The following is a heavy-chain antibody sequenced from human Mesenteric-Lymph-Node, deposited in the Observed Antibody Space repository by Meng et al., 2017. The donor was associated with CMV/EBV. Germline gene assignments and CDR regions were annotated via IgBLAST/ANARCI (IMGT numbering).Heavy chain of an antibody. CDR1: GGSISSSNYY. V-gene: IGHV4-30-4*08. Sequence: SETLSLTCTVSGGSISSSNYYWSWIRQPPGKGLEWIGHIYYSGGTDYNPSLKSRVTIFVDTSKNQFSLKLSSVTAADTAVYYCASIPGPWGQGTLVTVSS. D-gene: IGHD2-2*02. CDR3: ASIPGP. J-gene: IGHJ5*02. CDR2: IYYSGGT.